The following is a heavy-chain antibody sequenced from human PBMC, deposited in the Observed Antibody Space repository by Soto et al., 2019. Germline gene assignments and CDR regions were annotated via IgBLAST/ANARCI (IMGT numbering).Heavy chain of an antibody. CDR3: ARATYGSGTYYLYYYGMDV. D-gene: IGHD3-10*01. V-gene: IGHV3-23*01. J-gene: IGHJ6*02. CDR1: GFTFSSYA. Sequence: PGGSLRLSCAASGFTFSSYAMSWVRQAPGKGLEWVSAISGSGGTPYYADSVRGRFTISRDNSKNTLYLQMNSLRAEDTAVYYCARATYGSGTYYLYYYGMDVWGQGTTVTVSS. CDR2: ISGSGGTP.